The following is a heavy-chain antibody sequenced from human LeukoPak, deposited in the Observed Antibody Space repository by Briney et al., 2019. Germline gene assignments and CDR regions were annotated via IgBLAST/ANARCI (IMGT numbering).Heavy chain of an antibody. J-gene: IGHJ4*02. Sequence: SETLSLTCTVSGGSISSSSYYWGWIRQPPGKGLEWIGSIYYSGSTYYNPSLKSRVTISVDTSKNQFSLKLSSVTAADTAVYYCARGIGVPAAIRETVPWIPTDYWGQGTLVTVSS. V-gene: IGHV4-39*07. CDR3: ARGIGVPAAIRETVPWIPTDY. CDR1: GGSISSSSYY. D-gene: IGHD2-2*02. CDR2: IYYSGST.